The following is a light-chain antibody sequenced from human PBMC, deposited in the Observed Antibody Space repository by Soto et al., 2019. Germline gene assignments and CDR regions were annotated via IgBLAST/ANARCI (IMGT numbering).Light chain of an antibody. V-gene: IGKV3-15*01. CDR3: QQYNNWPPLT. Sequence: EIVMTQSPATLSVYPGERATLSCRASQSVSSNLAWYQQKPGQAPRLLIYGASTRATGIAARFSGSGSETEFTLTISSLQSEDFAVYYCQQYNNWPPLTFGGGTKVDIK. CDR1: QSVSSN. J-gene: IGKJ4*01. CDR2: GAS.